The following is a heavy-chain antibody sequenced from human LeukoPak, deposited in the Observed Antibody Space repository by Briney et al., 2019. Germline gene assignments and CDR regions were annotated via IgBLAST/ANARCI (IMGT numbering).Heavy chain of an antibody. Sequence: PSETLSLTCTVSGGSISSGGYYWSWIRQHPGKGLEWIGYIYYSGSTYYNPSLKSRVTISVDTSKNQFSLKLSSVTAADTAVYYCARDRITGTTDYWGQGTLVTASS. J-gene: IGHJ4*02. CDR3: ARDRITGTTDY. CDR1: GGSISSGGYY. CDR2: IYYSGST. V-gene: IGHV4-31*03. D-gene: IGHD1-7*01.